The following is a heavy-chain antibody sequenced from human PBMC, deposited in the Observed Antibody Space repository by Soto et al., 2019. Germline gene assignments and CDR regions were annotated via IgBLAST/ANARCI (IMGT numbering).Heavy chain of an antibody. CDR2: ISWNSGSI. CDR1: GFTFDDYA. Sequence: VQLVESGGGLVQPGRSLRLSCAASGFTFDDYAMHWVRQAPGKGLEWVSGISWNSGSIGYADSVKGRFTISRDNAKNSLYLQMNSLRAEDTALYYCAKDINEWGYCSGGSCFDAFDIWGQGTMVTVSS. J-gene: IGHJ3*02. D-gene: IGHD2-15*01. V-gene: IGHV3-9*01. CDR3: AKDINEWGYCSGGSCFDAFDI.